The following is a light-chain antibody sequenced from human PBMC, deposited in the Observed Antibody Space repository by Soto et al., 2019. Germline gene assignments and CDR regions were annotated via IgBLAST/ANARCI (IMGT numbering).Light chain of an antibody. Sequence: EIVLTQSPGTLPLSPGERATLSCRASQSVSSSYLAWYQQKPGQAPRLLIYRTSNRATGIPDRFSGSGSGTDFTLTISRLEPEDFAVYWCQQYDSSPRTFGQGTRLEIK. V-gene: IGKV3-20*01. CDR3: QQYDSSPRT. J-gene: IGKJ5*01. CDR2: RTS. CDR1: QSVSSSY.